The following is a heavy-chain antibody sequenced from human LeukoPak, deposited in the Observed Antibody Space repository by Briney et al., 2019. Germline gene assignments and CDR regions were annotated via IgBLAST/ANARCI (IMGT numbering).Heavy chain of an antibody. CDR2: ISGSGGST. J-gene: IGHJ4*02. CDR3: AKGPSSIAARPIDY. V-gene: IGHV3-23*01. CDR1: GFTFSSYA. Sequence: PGGPLRLSCAASGFTFSSYAMSWVRQAPGKGLEWVSAISGSGGSTYYADSVKGRFTISRDNSKNTLYLQMNSLRAEDTAVYYCAKGPSSIAARPIDYWGQGTLVTVSS. D-gene: IGHD6-6*01.